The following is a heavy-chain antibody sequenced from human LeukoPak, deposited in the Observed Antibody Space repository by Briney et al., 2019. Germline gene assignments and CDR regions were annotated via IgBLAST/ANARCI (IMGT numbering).Heavy chain of an antibody. J-gene: IGHJ4*02. V-gene: IGHV3-30*03. Sequence: GGSLRLSCTASGFTFSTYGMHWVRQAPGKGLEWVAIISYDGSDKYYADSVKGRFTISRDNSKNTLYLQMNSLRAEDTAVYYCARVAYAIFHYFDYWGQGTLVTVSS. CDR1: GFTFSTYG. CDR2: ISYDGSDK. CDR3: ARVAYAIFHYFDY. D-gene: IGHD2-8*01.